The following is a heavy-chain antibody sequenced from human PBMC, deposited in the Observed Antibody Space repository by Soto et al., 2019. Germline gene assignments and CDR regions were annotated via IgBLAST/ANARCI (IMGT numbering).Heavy chain of an antibody. V-gene: IGHV4-38-2*01. CDR1: GFFSSRGNY. CDR3: ARARWYDAFDV. D-gene: IGHD2-15*01. J-gene: IGHJ3*01. Sequence: PSETRSRTWAVSGFFSSRGNYWCCVRKPPGKGLEWIGSIFHGGNTYYNPSLKSRVTISVDMSKNQFSLKLNSVTAADTAVYYCARARWYDAFDVWGQGTVVTVSS. CDR2: IFHGGNT.